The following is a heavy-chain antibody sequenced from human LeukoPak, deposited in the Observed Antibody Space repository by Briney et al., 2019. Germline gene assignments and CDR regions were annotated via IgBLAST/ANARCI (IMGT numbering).Heavy chain of an antibody. CDR2: IYYSGST. D-gene: IGHD6-13*01. V-gene: IGHV4-59*01. Sequence: SETLSLTCTVSGGSISSYYWSWIRQPPGKGLEWIGYIYYSGSTNYNPSLKSRVTISVDTSKNQFSLKLSSVTAADPAVYYCARDSAAAGTFAFDIWGQGTMVTVSS. CDR1: GGSISSYY. J-gene: IGHJ3*02. CDR3: ARDSAAAGTFAFDI.